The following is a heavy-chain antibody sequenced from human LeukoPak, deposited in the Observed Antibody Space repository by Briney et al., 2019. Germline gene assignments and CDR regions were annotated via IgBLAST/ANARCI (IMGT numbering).Heavy chain of an antibody. J-gene: IGHJ6*01. CDR2: ISSSSSTI. Sequence: PGGSLRLSCAASGFTFSSYSMNWVRQAPGKGLEWVSYISSSSSTIYYADSVKGRFTISRDNAKNSLYLQMNSLRAEDTAVYYCARDRAYYYDSSGLDVWGKGPRSPSPQ. CDR3: ARDRAYYYDSSGLDV. V-gene: IGHV3-48*01. CDR1: GFTFSSYS. D-gene: IGHD3-22*01.